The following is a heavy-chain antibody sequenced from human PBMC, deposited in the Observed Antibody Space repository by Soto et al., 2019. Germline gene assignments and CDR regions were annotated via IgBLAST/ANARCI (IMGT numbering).Heavy chain of an antibody. Sequence: PSETLSLACAVSRGSGARDEDYWSWIRQSPGKDLEWIGYISNSGSTGYNPSLKTRLSMSVDRSKNQFTLRLTSVTAADTAVYFCATEIRSPHGYSDYPGPATQRTLSS. CDR2: ISNSGST. V-gene: IGHV4-30-4*01. J-gene: IGHJ4*02. D-gene: IGHD3-10*01. CDR1: RGSGARDEDY. CDR3: ATEIRSPHGYSDY.